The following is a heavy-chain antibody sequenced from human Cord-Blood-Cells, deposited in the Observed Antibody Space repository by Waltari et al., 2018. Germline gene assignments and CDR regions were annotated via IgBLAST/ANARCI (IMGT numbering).Heavy chain of an antibody. CDR2: ISYDGSNK. D-gene: IGHD3-16*02. V-gene: IGHV3-30*04. Sequence: QVQLVESGGGVVQPGRSLRLSCAASGFTFSSYAMHWVRQAPGKGLGWVAVISYDGSNKDYADSVKGRFTISRDNSKNTLYLQMNSLRAEDTAVYYCARDGSPGRGSYRYNYWGQGTLVTVSS. J-gene: IGHJ4*02. CDR1: GFTFSSYA. CDR3: ARDGSPGRGSYRYNY.